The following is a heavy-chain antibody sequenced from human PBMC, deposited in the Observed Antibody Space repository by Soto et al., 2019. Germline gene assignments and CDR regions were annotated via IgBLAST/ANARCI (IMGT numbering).Heavy chain of an antibody. D-gene: IGHD5-18*01. CDR3: ARDQGYSYGYGTSTFDY. CDR2: ISAYNGNT. V-gene: IGHV1-18*01. CDR1: GYTFTSSG. Sequence: ASVKVSCKASGYTFTSSGISWVRQAPGQGLEWMGWISAYNGNTNYAQKLQGRVTMTTDTSTSTAYMELRSLRSDDTAVYYCARDQGYSYGYGTSTFDYWGQGTLVTVSS. J-gene: IGHJ4*02.